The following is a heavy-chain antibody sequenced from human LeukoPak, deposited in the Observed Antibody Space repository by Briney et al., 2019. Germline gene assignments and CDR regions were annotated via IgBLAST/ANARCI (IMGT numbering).Heavy chain of an antibody. J-gene: IGHJ4*02. V-gene: IGHV4-34*01. Sequence: SDTLSLTCAVYGESLSKYYWTWIRQSPGKGLEWIGEINHRGSTNHNPSLKSRVTLSVDTSKHQFSLKLTSVTAADAAAYYCASSVGSTDYWGQGTLVTVSS. CDR1: GESLSKYY. D-gene: IGHD1-26*01. CDR2: INHRGST. CDR3: ASSVGSTDY.